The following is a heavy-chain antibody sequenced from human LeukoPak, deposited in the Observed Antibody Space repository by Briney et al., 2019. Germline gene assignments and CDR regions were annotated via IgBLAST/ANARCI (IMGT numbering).Heavy chain of an antibody. CDR3: AGGRGYSYGPKEP. Sequence: ASVKVSCKASGGTFSSYAISWVRQAPGQGLEWMGGIIPIFGTANHAQKFQGRVTITADESTSTAYMELSSLRSEDTAVYYCAGGRGYSYGPKEPWGQGTLVTVSS. J-gene: IGHJ5*02. V-gene: IGHV1-69*01. CDR1: GGTFSSYA. CDR2: IIPIFGTA. D-gene: IGHD5-18*01.